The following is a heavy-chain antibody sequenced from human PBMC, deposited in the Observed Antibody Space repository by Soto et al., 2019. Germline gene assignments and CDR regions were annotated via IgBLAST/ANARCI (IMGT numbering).Heavy chain of an antibody. J-gene: IGHJ6*02. V-gene: IGHV1-2*04. CDR1: GYSFTDYH. Sequence: ASVKVSCKASGYSFTDYHIHWVRQAPGQGLEWPGRINPKSGGTSTAQKFQGWVTMTTDTSISTASMELTRLTSDDTAIYYCARGDSTDCSNGVCSFFYNHDMDVWGQGTTVTVSS. D-gene: IGHD2-8*01. CDR2: INPKSGGT. CDR3: ARGDSTDCSNGVCSFFYNHDMDV.